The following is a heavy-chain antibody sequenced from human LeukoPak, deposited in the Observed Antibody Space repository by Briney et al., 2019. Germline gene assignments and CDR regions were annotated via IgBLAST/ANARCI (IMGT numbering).Heavy chain of an antibody. CDR1: GFTFSSYA. V-gene: IGHV3-23*01. J-gene: IGHJ4*02. D-gene: IGHD3-16*02. Sequence: GGSLGLSCAASGFTFSSYAMSWVRQAPGKGLEWVSAISGSGGSTYYADSVKGRFTISRDNSKNTLSLQMNSLRAEDTAVYYCAKDAYDYVWGDYRPNYYFDYWGQGTLVTVSS. CDR2: ISGSGGST. CDR3: AKDAYDYVWGDYRPNYYFDY.